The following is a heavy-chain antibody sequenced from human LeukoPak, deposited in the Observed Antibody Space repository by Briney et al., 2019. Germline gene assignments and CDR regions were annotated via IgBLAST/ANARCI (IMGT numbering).Heavy chain of an antibody. Sequence: ASVKVSCKASGYTFTGYYMHWVRQAPGQGLEWMGWINPNSGGTNYAQKFQGRVTMTRDTSISTAYMELSRLRSDDTAVYYCARAATTVTTFSSYWGQGTLVTVSS. V-gene: IGHV1-2*02. D-gene: IGHD4-17*01. CDR1: GYTFTGYY. CDR3: ARAATTVTTFSSY. CDR2: INPNSGGT. J-gene: IGHJ4*02.